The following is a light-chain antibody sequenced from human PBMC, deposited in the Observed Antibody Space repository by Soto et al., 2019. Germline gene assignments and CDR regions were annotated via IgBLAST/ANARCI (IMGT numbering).Light chain of an antibody. CDR3: MQATQPYT. CDR1: QSLVHSDGNTY. CDR2: MIS. Sequence: DFVMTQTPLSSPVTLGQPASISCRSSQSLVHSDGNTYLSWLHQRPGQPPRLLIYMISIRFSGVPDRFSDSGAGTDFTLKISRVEAEDVGVYYCMQATQPYTFGQGTKLEIK. J-gene: IGKJ2*01. V-gene: IGKV2-24*01.